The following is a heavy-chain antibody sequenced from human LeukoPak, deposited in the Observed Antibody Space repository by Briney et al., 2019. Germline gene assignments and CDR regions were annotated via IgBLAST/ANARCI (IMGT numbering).Heavy chain of an antibody. CDR2: INHSGST. CDR3: AKSNGYGLVDI. CDR1: GGSFSGYY. D-gene: IGHD3-10*01. Sequence: SETLSLTCAVYGGSFSGYYWSWIRQPPGKGLEWIGEINHSGSTNYNPSLKSRVTISADTSKNQFSLKLSSVTAADTAVYYCAKSNGYGLVDIWGQGTMVTVSS. J-gene: IGHJ3*02. V-gene: IGHV4-34*01.